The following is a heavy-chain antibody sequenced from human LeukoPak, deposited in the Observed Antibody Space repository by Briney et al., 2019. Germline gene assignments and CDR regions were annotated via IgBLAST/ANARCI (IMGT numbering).Heavy chain of an antibody. CDR2: INHSGST. V-gene: IGHV4-34*01. D-gene: IGHD3-22*01. CDR3: ARGRYGSRHDSSGYYSKTVDY. J-gene: IGHJ4*02. CDR1: GGSFSGYY. Sequence: PSETLSLTCAVYGGSFSGYYWSWIRQPPGKGLEWIGEINHSGSTNYNPSLKSRVTISVDTSKNQFSLKLSSVTAADTAVYYCARGRYGSRHDSSGYYSKTVDYWGQGTLVTVSS.